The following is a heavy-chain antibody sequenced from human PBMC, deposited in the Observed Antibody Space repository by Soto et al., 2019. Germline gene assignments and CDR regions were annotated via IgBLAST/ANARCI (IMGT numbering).Heavy chain of an antibody. Sequence: PGRSLRLSCAASGFTFSSYAMSWVRQAPGKGLEWVSAISGSGGSTYYADSAKGRFTISRDNSKNTLYLQMNSLRAEDTAVYYCASENTVTTVYYYYGMDVWGQGTTVTVSS. CDR1: GFTFSSYA. CDR2: ISGSGGST. CDR3: ASENTVTTVYYYYGMDV. V-gene: IGHV3-23*01. D-gene: IGHD4-17*01. J-gene: IGHJ6*02.